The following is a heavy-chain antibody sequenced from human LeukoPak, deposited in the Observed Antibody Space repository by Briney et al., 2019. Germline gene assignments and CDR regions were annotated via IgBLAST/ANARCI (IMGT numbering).Heavy chain of an antibody. Sequence: PGGSLRLSCAASGFTFSSYWMSWVRQAPGKGLEWVANIKKDGSEKYYVDSVKGRFTVSRDNAKNTLYLQMNSLRADDTAVYYCARDRTTVTVFDYWGQGTLVTVSS. J-gene: IGHJ4*02. D-gene: IGHD4-17*01. V-gene: IGHV3-7*01. CDR3: ARDRTTVTVFDY. CDR1: GFTFSSYW. CDR2: IKKDGSEK.